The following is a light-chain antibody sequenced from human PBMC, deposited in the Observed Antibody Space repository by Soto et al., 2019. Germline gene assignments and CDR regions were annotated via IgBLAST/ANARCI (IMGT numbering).Light chain of an antibody. CDR1: QSVSRSY. Sequence: ENVLTQSPGTLSLSPGERATLSCRASQSVSRSYLAWYQQTPGQSPRLLMYHTSSRATGIPDRFSGSGSGTDFTLTISSLEPEDFAVYYCQQCGTSPWTFGQGTQVEI. V-gene: IGKV3-20*01. CDR2: HTS. J-gene: IGKJ1*01. CDR3: QQCGTSPWT.